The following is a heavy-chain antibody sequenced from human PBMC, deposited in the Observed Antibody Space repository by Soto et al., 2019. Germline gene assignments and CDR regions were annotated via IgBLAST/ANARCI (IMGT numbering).Heavy chain of an antibody. J-gene: IGHJ6*02. V-gene: IGHV4-4*07. CDR2: IYTSGST. D-gene: IGHD1-26*01. Sequence: SETLSLTCTVSGGSISSYYWSWIRQPAGKGLEWIGRIYTSGSTNYNPSLKSRVTMSVDTSKNQFSLKMSSVTAAHTAVYYCAGESREQYYYYGMDVWGQGTTVTVAS. CDR1: GGSISSYY. CDR3: AGESREQYYYYGMDV.